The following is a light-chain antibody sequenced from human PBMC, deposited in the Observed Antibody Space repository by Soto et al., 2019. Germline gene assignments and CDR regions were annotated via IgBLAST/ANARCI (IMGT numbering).Light chain of an antibody. CDR2: DAS. Sequence: EIVMTQSPPTLSVSPGERATLSCRASQSVGSKLAWYQQRSGQAPRLLIYDASNRATGIPARFSGSGSGMEFSLTISSLQSEDFAVYSCQQYGDWPGAFGGGTKVEIK. CDR3: QQYGDWPGA. CDR1: QSVGSK. J-gene: IGKJ4*01. V-gene: IGKV3D-15*01.